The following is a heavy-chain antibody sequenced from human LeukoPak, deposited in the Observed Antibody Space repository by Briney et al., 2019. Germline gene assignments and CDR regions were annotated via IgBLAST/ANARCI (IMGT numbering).Heavy chain of an antibody. CDR1: GGSVSSGSYY. V-gene: IGHV4-61*01. J-gene: IGHJ3*02. D-gene: IGHD6-19*01. CDR2: IYYSGST. CDR3: ASAYSSGWYADAFDI. Sequence: PSETLSLTCTVSGGSVSSGSYYRSWIRQPPGKGLEWIGYIYYSGSTNYNPSLKSRVTISVDTSKNQFSLKLSSVTAADTAVYYCASAYSSGWYADAFDIWGQGTMVTVSS.